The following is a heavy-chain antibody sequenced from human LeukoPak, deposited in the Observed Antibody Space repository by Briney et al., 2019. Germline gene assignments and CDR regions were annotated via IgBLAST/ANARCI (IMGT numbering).Heavy chain of an antibody. V-gene: IGHV4-4*07. D-gene: IGHD3-22*01. CDR2: IYTSGST. Sequence: PSETLSLTCTVSGGSISSYYWSWIRQPAGKGLEWIGRIYTSGSTNYNPSLKSRVTMSVDTSKNQFSLTLSSVTAADTAVYYCARNADDSSSYPYFDYWGQGTLATVSS. CDR3: ARNADDSSSYPYFDY. CDR1: GGSISSYY. J-gene: IGHJ4*02.